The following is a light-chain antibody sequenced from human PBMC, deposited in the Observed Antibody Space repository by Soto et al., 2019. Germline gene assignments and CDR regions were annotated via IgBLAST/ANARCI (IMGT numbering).Light chain of an antibody. Sequence: QSALTQPASVSASPGQSITISCTGTSSDVGGYNYVSWYQQHPGKAPKLMIYEVSNRPSGVSNRFSGAKSGNTASLTISGLQAEDEADYYCSSYTTSSTLPGVFGGGTKLTVL. V-gene: IGLV2-14*01. CDR1: SSDVGGYNY. CDR2: EVS. J-gene: IGLJ2*01. CDR3: SSYTTSSTLPGV.